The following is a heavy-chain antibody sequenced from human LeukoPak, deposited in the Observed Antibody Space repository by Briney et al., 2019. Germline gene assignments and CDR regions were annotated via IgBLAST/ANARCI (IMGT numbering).Heavy chain of an antibody. D-gene: IGHD2-21*02. J-gene: IGHJ4*02. CDR1: GGSISSYY. CDR3: AGARPCGGDCYPRYYFDY. CDR2: IYTSGST. Sequence: SETLSLTCTVSGGSISSYYWSWIRQSAGKGLEWIGRIYTSGSTNYNPSLKSRVTMSVDTSKNQFSLKLSSVTAADTAVYYCAGARPCGGDCYPRYYFDYWGQGTLVTVSS. V-gene: IGHV4-4*07.